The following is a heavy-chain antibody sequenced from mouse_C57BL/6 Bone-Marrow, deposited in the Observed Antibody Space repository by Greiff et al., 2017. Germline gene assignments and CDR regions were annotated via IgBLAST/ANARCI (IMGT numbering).Heavy chain of an antibody. Sequence: DVKLQESGGDLVKPGGSLKLSCAASGFTFSSYGMSWVRQTPDKRLEWVATISSGGSYTYYPDSVKGRFTISRDNAKNTLYLQMSSLKSEDTAMYYCARRGLWLRRGYYAMDYWGQGTSVTVSS. J-gene: IGHJ4*01. V-gene: IGHV5-6*02. D-gene: IGHD2-2*01. CDR2: ISSGGSYT. CDR1: GFTFSSYG. CDR3: ARRGLWLRRGYYAMDY.